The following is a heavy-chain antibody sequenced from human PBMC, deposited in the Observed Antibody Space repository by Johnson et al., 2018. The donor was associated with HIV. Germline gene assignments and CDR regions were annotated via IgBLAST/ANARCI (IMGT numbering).Heavy chain of an antibody. J-gene: IGHJ3*02. Sequence: QVQLVESGRGLVQPERSLRLSCAASGFTFSSYGMHWVRQAPGKGLEWVAVIWYDGSNKYYADSVKGRLTISRDNSKNTLYLQMNSLRAEDTAVYYCAKDRVVIAAHDAFDIWGQGTMVTVSS. CDR2: IWYDGSNK. CDR3: AKDRVVIAAHDAFDI. CDR1: GFTFSSYG. V-gene: IGHV3-33*06. D-gene: IGHD2-21*01.